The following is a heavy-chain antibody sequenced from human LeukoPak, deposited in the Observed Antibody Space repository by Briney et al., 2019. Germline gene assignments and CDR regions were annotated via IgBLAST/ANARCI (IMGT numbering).Heavy chain of an antibody. CDR3: ARENDRYGRIDY. CDR2: VSYSGST. V-gene: IGHV4-59*01. D-gene: IGHD5-18*01. Sequence: PSETLSLTCTVSGGSISSYYWSWVRQPPGKGLEWIGYVSYSGSTDYNPSLKSRVIISKDTSKNQFSLRLSSVTAADTAVYYCARENDRYGRIDYWGQGTQVTVSS. J-gene: IGHJ4*02. CDR1: GGSISSYY.